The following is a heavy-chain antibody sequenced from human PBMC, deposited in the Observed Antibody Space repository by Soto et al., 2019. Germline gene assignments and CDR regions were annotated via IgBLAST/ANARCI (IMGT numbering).Heavy chain of an antibody. CDR2: MNPNSGYT. CDR3: LREGSGRTGLDS. J-gene: IGHJ4*02. CDR1: GYTFTSYD. Sequence: QVQLVQSGAEVKKPGASVKASCKASGYTFTSYDINWVRQATGQGLEWMGRMNPNSGYTAYAQKFQGRVTMTRNTSANPPYMELTSLRAEDTAVYYCLREGSGRTGLDSWGQGTRVTVSS. D-gene: IGHD1-1*01. V-gene: IGHV1-8*01.